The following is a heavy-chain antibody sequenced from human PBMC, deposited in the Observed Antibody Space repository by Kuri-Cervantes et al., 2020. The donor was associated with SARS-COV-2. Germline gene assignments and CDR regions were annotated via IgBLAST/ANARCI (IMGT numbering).Heavy chain of an antibody. Sequence: ASVKVSCKASGYTFTGYYMHWVRQAPGQGLEWMGWINPNSGGTNYAQKFQGRVTMTRDTSISTAYMELSRLRSDDTAVYYCARDRGYDILTGYYSIDYWGQGTLVTVSS. CDR1: GYTFTGYY. CDR2: INPNSGGT. CDR3: ARDRGYDILTGYYSIDY. V-gene: IGHV1-2*02. J-gene: IGHJ4*02. D-gene: IGHD3-9*01.